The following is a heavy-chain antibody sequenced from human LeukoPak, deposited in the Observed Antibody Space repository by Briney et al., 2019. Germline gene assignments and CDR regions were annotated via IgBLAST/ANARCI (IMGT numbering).Heavy chain of an antibody. CDR2: ISSSSSYI. CDR1: GFTFSSYS. V-gene: IGHV3-21*01. D-gene: IGHD2-2*01. J-gene: IGHJ4*02. Sequence: GGSLRLSCAASGFTFSSYSLNWVRQAPGKGLEWASSISSSSSYIYYADSVKGRFTISRDNAKNSLYLQMNSLRAEDTAVYYCARDPKGGGHCSSTSCYGWGQGTLVTVSS. CDR3: ARDPKGGGHCSSTSCYG.